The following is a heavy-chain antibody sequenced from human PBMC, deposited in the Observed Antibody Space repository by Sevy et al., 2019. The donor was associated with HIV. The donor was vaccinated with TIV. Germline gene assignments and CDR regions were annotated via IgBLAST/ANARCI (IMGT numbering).Heavy chain of an antibody. J-gene: IGHJ4*02. Sequence: GGSLRLSCAASGFSFSSYWMHWVRQAPGKGLEWVANIKQDESEKYYAASVKGRFTISRDNAKNSVYLQMNSRRPEDTAIYYCARGNSGSFDYWGQGTLVTVSS. V-gene: IGHV3-7*03. CDR1: GFSFSSYW. D-gene: IGHD3-22*01. CDR3: ARGNSGSFDY. CDR2: IKQDESEK.